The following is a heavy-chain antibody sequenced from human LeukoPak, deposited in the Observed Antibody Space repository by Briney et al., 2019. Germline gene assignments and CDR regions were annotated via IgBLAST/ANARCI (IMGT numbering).Heavy chain of an antibody. J-gene: IGHJ4*02. CDR1: GFTFSEYS. CDR2: ISTSSSHI. Sequence: GGSLRLSCAASGFTFSEYSVNWVRQAPGKGLEWVSFISTSSSHIYYGDSVKGRFTISRDNARNSVSLQMNSLRAEDTAVYYCARQVSGYGSGSFYFDYWGQGMLVTVSS. D-gene: IGHD3-10*01. CDR3: ARQVSGYGSGSFYFDY. V-gene: IGHV3-21*01.